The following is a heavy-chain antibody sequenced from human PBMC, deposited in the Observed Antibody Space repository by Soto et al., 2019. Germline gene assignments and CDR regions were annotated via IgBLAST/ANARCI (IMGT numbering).Heavy chain of an antibody. V-gene: IGHV4-34*01. D-gene: IGHD2-2*01. Sequence: SETLSLTCAVYGGSFSGYYWSWIRQPPGKGLECIGEINHSGSTNYNPSLKSRVTISVDTSKNQFSLKLSSVTAADTAVYYCARLRGNIVVVPAAIDYWGQGTLVTVSS. CDR2: INHSGST. CDR1: GGSFSGYY. CDR3: ARLRGNIVVVPAAIDY. J-gene: IGHJ4*02.